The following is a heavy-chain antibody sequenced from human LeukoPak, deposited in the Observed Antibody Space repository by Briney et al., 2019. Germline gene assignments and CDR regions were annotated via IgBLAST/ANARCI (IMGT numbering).Heavy chain of an antibody. CDR3: ASSNLLDDYGDYEWSWFDP. D-gene: IGHD4-17*01. J-gene: IGHJ5*02. CDR1: GCSISSGIYS. V-gene: IGHV4-61*02. CDR2: SYPSGNT. Sequence: SQTLSLTCTVPGCSISSGIYSRSCIRQPAGKGLEWLGRSYPSGNTNYNHSLKSRVTISVDTSKNQFSLKLRSVTAADTAVYYCASSNLLDDYGDYEWSWFDPWGQGTLVTVSS.